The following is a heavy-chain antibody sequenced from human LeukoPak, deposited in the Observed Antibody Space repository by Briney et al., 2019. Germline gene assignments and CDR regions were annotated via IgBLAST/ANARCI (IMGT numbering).Heavy chain of an antibody. D-gene: IGHD1-26*01. Sequence: ASVKVSCKVSGYTLTELSMHWVRQAPGKGLEWMGGFDPEDGETIYAQKFQGRVTMTGDTSTDTAYMELSSLRSEDTAVYYCATEQWELASWGQGTLVTVSS. V-gene: IGHV1-24*01. CDR2: FDPEDGET. J-gene: IGHJ4*02. CDR1: GYTLTELS. CDR3: ATEQWELAS.